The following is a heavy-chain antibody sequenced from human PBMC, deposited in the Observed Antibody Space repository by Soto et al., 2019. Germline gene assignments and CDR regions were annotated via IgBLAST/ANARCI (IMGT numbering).Heavy chain of an antibody. CDR2: INPNSGGT. CDR1: GYTFTGYY. V-gene: IGHV1-2*02. J-gene: IGHJ3*01. CDR3: ARDPIYYYDSGDAAFDV. D-gene: IGHD3-22*01. Sequence: ASVKISCKASGYTFTGYYMHWVRQAPGQGLQWMGWINPNSGGTNFAQKFQGRVTMTRDTSINTAYMELSRVRSDETAVYYCARDPIYYYDSGDAAFDVWGQGTMVTVSS.